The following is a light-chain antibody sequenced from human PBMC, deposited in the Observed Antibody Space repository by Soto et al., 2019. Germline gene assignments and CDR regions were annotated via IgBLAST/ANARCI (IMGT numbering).Light chain of an antibody. CDR2: AAS. J-gene: IGKJ1*01. Sequence: DIQLTQSPSFLSASVGDRVTIICRASQGIGSYLAWYQQKPGKAPKLLIYAASTLRSGVPSRFNGSGSGTEFTLTISSLQPEDFATYYCQQVHTYPLTFGQGTKVEIK. V-gene: IGKV1-9*01. CDR1: QGIGSY. CDR3: QQVHTYPLT.